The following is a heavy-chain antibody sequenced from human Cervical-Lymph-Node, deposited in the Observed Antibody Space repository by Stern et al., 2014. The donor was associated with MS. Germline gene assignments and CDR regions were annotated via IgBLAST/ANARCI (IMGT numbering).Heavy chain of an antibody. CDR1: GFNFSAYY. CDR2: IISNGSTI. Sequence: VQLVESGGDLVKPGGSLRLSCAASGFNFSAYYMNWIRQAPGQGLEWLSYIISNGSTIYYADSVKGRFIISRDNAKQSLYLQMNSLRAEDTAVYYCARGLPSFWGQGTLVTVSP. CDR3: ARGLPSF. D-gene: IGHD1-26*01. V-gene: IGHV3-11*01. J-gene: IGHJ4*02.